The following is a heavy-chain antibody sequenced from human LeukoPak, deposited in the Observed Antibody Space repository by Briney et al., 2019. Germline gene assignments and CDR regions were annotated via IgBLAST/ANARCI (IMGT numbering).Heavy chain of an antibody. J-gene: IGHJ4*02. CDR1: GYTFTSYY. D-gene: IGHD3-22*01. Sequence: GASVKVSCKASGYTFTSYYMHWVRQAPGQGLEWMGIINPSGGSTSYAQKFQGGVTMTRDMSTSTVYMELSSLRSEDTAVYYCASYSSGYYGSFDYWGQGTLVTVSS. CDR3: ASYSSGYYGSFDY. CDR2: INPSGGST. V-gene: IGHV1-46*01.